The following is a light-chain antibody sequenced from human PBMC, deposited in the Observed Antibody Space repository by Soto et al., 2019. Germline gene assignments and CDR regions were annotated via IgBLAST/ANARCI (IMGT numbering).Light chain of an antibody. J-gene: IGKJ1*01. Sequence: DIQLTQSPSVLSASVGDRVTITCRASQSISDSLAWYQQKPGKAPDPLISDVSSLERGVASRFSGSGSGTEFTLTISSLQPDDFATYYCQHYNSYSEAFGQGTKVDIK. V-gene: IGKV1-5*01. CDR1: QSISDS. CDR2: DVS. CDR3: QHYNSYSEA.